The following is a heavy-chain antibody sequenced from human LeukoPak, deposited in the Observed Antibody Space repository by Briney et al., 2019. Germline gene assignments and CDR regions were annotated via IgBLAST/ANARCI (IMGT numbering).Heavy chain of an antibody. J-gene: IGHJ4*02. Sequence: SETLSLTCTVSGGSISSYYWSWIRQPPGKGLEWIGYIYDSGSTNYNPSLKSRVTISMDTSKNQFSLKLSSVTAADTAVYYCARRAGRHFDYWGQGTLVTVSS. CDR2: IYDSGST. CDR1: GGSISSYY. D-gene: IGHD6-13*01. V-gene: IGHV4-59*08. CDR3: ARRAGRHFDY.